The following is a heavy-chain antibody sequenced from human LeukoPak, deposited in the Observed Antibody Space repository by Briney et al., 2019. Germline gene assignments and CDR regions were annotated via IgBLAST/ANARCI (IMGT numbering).Heavy chain of an antibody. D-gene: IGHD3-22*01. CDR3: ARDRYDSSGYYYDS. CDR2: ISSSWSP. V-gene: IGHV4-59*01. Sequence: SETLSLTCTVSGGFISSYYWSWIRQPPGGGLEWIGFISSSWSPKYNSSLKCRVTMSVDTSKKQFSLKLSSLAAADTARYYSARDRYDSSGYYYDSWGPGTLVTVSS. J-gene: IGHJ5*01. CDR1: GGFISSYY.